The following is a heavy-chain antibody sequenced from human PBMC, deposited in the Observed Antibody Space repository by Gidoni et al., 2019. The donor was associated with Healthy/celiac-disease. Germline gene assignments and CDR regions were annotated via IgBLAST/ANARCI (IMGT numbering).Heavy chain of an antibody. J-gene: IGHJ3*02. CDR3: ARDSITSSGGSVGAFDI. V-gene: IGHV3-21*01. D-gene: IGHD2-15*01. CDR2: ISSSSSYI. Sequence: EVQLVESGGGLVKPGGSLRLSCAASGFTFSSYSMNWVRQAPGKGLEWVSSISSSSSYIYYADSVKGRFTISRDNAKNSLYLQMNSLRAEETAVYYCARDSITSSGGSVGAFDIWGQGTMVTVSS. CDR1: GFTFSSYS.